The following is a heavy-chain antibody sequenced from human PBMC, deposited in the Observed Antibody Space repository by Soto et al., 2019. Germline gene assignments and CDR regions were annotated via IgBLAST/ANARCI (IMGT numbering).Heavy chain of an antibody. CDR3: ARDRGYCSSTSCQVHYMDV. CDR1: GFTFSSYS. V-gene: IGHV3-21*01. D-gene: IGHD2-2*01. J-gene: IGHJ6*03. CDR2: ISSSSSYI. Sequence: GGSLRLSCAASGFTFSSYSMNWVRQAPGKGLEWVSSISSSSSYIYYADSVKGRFTISRDNAKNSLYLQMNSLRAEDTAVYYCARDRGYCSSTSCQVHYMDVWGKGTTVTVSS.